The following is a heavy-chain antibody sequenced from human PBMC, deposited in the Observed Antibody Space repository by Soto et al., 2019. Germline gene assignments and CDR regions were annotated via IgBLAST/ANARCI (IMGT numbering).Heavy chain of an antibody. J-gene: IGHJ6*02. CDR3: ARAHALVDGMDV. CDR1: GGSISSSSYY. Sequence: SETLSLTCTASGGSISSSSYYWGWIRQPPGKGLEWIGSIYYSGSTYYNPSLKSRVTISVDTSKNQFSLKLSSVTAADTAVYYCARAHALVDGMDVWGQGTTVTVSS. V-gene: IGHV4-39*01. CDR2: IYYSGST. D-gene: IGHD3-16*01.